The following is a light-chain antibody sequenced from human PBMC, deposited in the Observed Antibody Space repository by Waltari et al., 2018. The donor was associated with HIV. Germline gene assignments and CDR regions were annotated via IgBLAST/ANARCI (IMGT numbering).Light chain of an antibody. J-gene: IGKJ2*01. V-gene: IGKV3-15*01. Sequence: EIVMTQSPATLSVSPGERATLSCRASQSVGSHLAWYQRKPAQAPRLVSYGASTRATGVPDRLSGSGSGTEFTLTISSLQSEDFAVYYCQQYNNWPYTFGQGTKLEIK. CDR3: QQYNNWPYT. CDR2: GAS. CDR1: QSVGSH.